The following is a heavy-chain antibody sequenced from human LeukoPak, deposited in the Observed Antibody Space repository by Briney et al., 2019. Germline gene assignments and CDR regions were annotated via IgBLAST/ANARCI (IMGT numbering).Heavy chain of an antibody. CDR3: ARVIGSYGDSAY. CDR1: GFTFSSYS. CDR2: ISGGSTYI. V-gene: IGHV3-21*01. Sequence: GGSLRLSCAASGFTFSSYSMNWVRQAPGKGLEWVSSISGGSTYIYYADSVKGRFTISRDNAKNSLYLQMDSLRAEDTAVYYCARVIGSYGDSAYWGQGTLVTVSS. D-gene: IGHD3-16*01. J-gene: IGHJ4*02.